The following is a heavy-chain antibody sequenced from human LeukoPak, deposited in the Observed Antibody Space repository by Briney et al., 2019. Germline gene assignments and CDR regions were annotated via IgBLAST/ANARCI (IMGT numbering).Heavy chain of an antibody. J-gene: IGHJ4*02. CDR1: GFAFSNTW. CDR3: TTDQYYYDSSGYYE. CDR2: IKSKTDGGTT. Sequence: GGSLRLSCAASGFAFSNTWMSWVRQAPGKGLEWVGRIKSKTDGGTTDYAAPVKGRFTISRDDSKHSLYLQMNSLKTEDTAMYYCTTDQYYYDSSGYYEWGQGTLVTVSS. D-gene: IGHD3-22*01. V-gene: IGHV3-15*01.